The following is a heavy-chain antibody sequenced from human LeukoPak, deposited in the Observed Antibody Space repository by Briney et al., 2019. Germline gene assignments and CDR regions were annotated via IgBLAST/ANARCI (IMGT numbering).Heavy chain of an antibody. CDR2: INHSGST. V-gene: IGHV4-34*01. D-gene: IGHD2-2*02. CDR3: ARHLGYCSSTSCYNYYYYYMDV. J-gene: IGHJ6*03. CDR1: GGSFSGYY. Sequence: SETLSLTCAVYGGSFSGYYWSWIRQPPGKGLEGIGEINHSGSTNYNPSLKSRVTISVDTSKNQFSLKLSSVTAADTAVYYCARHLGYCSSTSCYNYYYYYMDVWGKGTTVTISS.